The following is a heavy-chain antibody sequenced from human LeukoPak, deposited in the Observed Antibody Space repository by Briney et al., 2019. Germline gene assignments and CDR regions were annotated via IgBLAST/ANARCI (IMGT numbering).Heavy chain of an antibody. CDR1: GFAFSNYA. V-gene: IGHV3-23*01. Sequence: GGSLRLSCAASGFAFSNYAMNWVRQAPGKGLEWVAAISVDGGSTYYADSVKGRFTISRGNSKNTLYLQVNSLRAEDTAVYYCAKATVTRYYFDYWGQGTLVTVSS. CDR2: ISVDGGST. J-gene: IGHJ4*02. CDR3: AKATVTRYYFDY. D-gene: IGHD4-17*01.